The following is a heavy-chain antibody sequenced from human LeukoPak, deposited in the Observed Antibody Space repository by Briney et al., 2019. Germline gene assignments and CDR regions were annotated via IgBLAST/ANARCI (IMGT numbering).Heavy chain of an antibody. CDR2: LKPDGSEK. V-gene: IGHV3-7*01. J-gene: IGHJ3*02. CDR1: GFTFSSHW. CDR3: ARGDRQRGDAFDI. Sequence: GGSLRLSCAASGFTFSSHWMSWVRQAPGKGLEWVATLKPDGSEKDYVDSVKGRFTISRDNAKDSLYLQVNGLRGEDTAVYYCARGDRQRGDAFDIWGQGTKVTVSS. D-gene: IGHD1-1*01.